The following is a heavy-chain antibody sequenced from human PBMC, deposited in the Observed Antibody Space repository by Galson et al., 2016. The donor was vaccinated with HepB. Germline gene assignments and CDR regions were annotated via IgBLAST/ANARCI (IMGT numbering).Heavy chain of an antibody. J-gene: IGHJ4*02. CDR3: ARGRWLDLYYLDY. CDR2: VSFDGSHK. Sequence: SLRLSCAASGFSLSNHAMHWVRQAPGKGLEWLAVVSFDGSHKFYADSVKGRFTISRDNSKNTLFLQMNSLRLEDTAVYYCARGRWLDLYYLDYWGQGTRVTVSS. D-gene: IGHD5-24*01. CDR1: GFSLSNHA. V-gene: IGHV3-30*04.